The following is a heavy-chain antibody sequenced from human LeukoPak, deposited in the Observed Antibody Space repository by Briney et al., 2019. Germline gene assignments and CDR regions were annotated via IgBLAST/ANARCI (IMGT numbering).Heavy chain of an antibody. D-gene: IGHD3-9*01. CDR3: ARGWGAGFLTCYSYFDY. J-gene: IGHJ4*02. CDR2: ISSICSTI. CDR1: RFPFNIYE. V-gene: IGHV3-48*03. Sequence: GGSLRLSCAASRFPFNIYEMNCVRHASGKGLEWVSYISSICSTIYHTDSLRGRFTISRDNAKNSLYLQMHSVRDEATAVYYCARGWGAGFLTCYSYFDYWGQGTLVTVSS.